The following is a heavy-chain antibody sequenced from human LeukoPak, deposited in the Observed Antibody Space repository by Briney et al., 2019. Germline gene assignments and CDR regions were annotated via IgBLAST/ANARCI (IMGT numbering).Heavy chain of an antibody. CDR1: GGSISSGDYY. D-gene: IGHD4-11*01. Sequence: SQTLSLTCTVSGGSISSGDYYWSWIRQPPGKGLEWIGYIYYSGSTYYNPSLKSRVTISVDTSKNQFSLKLSSVTAADTAVYYCAKEPTVTTGNAFDIWGQGTMVTVSS. CDR3: AKEPTVTTGNAFDI. CDR2: IYYSGST. V-gene: IGHV4-30-4*01. J-gene: IGHJ3*02.